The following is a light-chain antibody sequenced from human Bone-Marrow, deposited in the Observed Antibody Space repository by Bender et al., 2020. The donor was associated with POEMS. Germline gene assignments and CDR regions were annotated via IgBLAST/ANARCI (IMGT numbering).Light chain of an antibody. CDR1: SSNIATNY. J-gene: IGLJ3*02. CDR2: TTH. CDR3: ASWDESLNGVV. V-gene: IGLV1-47*02. Sequence: QSVVTQPPSLSEAPRQRVTISCSGSSSNIATNYVYWYQQFPGAAPKVLIYTTHQRPSGVPDRFSGSKSGTSASLAISDLRPEDEADYYCASWDESLNGVVFGGGTKVTVL.